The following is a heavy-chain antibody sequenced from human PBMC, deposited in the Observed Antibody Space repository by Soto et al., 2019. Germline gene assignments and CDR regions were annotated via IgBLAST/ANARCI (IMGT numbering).Heavy chain of an antibody. J-gene: IGHJ6*02. CDR2: IIPIFGTA. Sequence: SVKVSCNASGYTFTGYYMHCVRQAPGQGLEWMGGIIPIFGTANYAQKFQGRVTITADESTSTAYMELSSLRSEDTDVYYCARGDIVATIFEYYGMDVWGQGTTVTVSS. V-gene: IGHV1-69*13. CDR1: GYTFTGYY. CDR3: ARGDIVATIFEYYGMDV. D-gene: IGHD5-12*01.